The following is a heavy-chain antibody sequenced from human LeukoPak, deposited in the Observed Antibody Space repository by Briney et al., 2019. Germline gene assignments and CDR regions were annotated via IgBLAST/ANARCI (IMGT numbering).Heavy chain of an antibody. D-gene: IGHD3-22*01. J-gene: IGHJ4*02. V-gene: IGHV4-59*01. CDR2: IYYSGST. CDR1: GGSISSYY. CDR3: ARDIRGVGKGPDSSGALGY. Sequence: PSETLSLTCTVSGGSISSYYWSWIRQPPGKGLEWIGYIYYSGSTNYNPSLKSRVTISVDTSKNQFSLKLSSVTAADTAVYYCARDIRGVGKGPDSSGALGYWGQGTLVTVSS.